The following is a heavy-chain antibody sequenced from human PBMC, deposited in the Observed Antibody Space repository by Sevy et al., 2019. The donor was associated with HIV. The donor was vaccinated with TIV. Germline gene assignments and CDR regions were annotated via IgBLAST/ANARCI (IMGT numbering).Heavy chain of an antibody. D-gene: IGHD3-16*01. Sequence: SETLSLTCTVSGGSLDVFGWTWVRQPPGKGLEWIGYAYYNGGTNYNPSLNSRLTIPVGTSARQFSLHLSSVTAADTAIYYGARDNWASFDYCGQGILVTVSS. V-gene: IGHV4-59*01. CDR2: AYYNGGT. J-gene: IGHJ4*02. CDR3: ARDNWASFDY. CDR1: GGSLDVFG.